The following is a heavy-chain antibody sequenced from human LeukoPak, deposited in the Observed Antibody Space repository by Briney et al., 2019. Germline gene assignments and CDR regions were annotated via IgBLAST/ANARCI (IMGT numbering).Heavy chain of an antibody. Sequence: SGPTLVNPTQTLTLTCTFSGFSLSTTGVGVGWIRQPPGKALEWLALIYWDGDKRYSPSLKSRVTITKDTSKNQVVLTMTNMDPVDTATYYCAHRPLRIFEVVMINDAFDVWGQGTMVTVSS. CDR3: AHRPLRIFEVVMINDAFDV. D-gene: IGHD3-3*02. CDR1: GFSLSTTGVG. V-gene: IGHV2-5*02. J-gene: IGHJ3*01. CDR2: IYWDGDK.